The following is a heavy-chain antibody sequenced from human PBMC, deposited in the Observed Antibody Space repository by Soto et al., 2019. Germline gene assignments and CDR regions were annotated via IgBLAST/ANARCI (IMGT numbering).Heavy chain of an antibody. V-gene: IGHV3-23*01. CDR2: ISGSGGST. CDR3: AKGYYGDYWVADY. J-gene: IGHJ4*02. Sequence: EVQLLESGGGLVQPGGSLRLSCAASGFTFSSYAMSWVRQAPGKGLEWVSAISGSGGSTYYADSVKGRFTISRDNSKNALYLQMNSLRAEDTAVYYCAKGYYGDYWVADYWGQGTLVTVSS. CDR1: GFTFSSYA. D-gene: IGHD4-17*01.